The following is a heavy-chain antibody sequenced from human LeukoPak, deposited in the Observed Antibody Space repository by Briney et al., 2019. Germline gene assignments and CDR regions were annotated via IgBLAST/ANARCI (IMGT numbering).Heavy chain of an antibody. V-gene: IGHV3-23*01. Sequence: GGSLRLSCAASGFTFSSYAMSWVRQAPGKGLEWASAISGSGGSTYYADSVKGRFTISRDNSKNTLYLQMNSLRAEDTAVYYCAKQQVAGPDFDYWGQGTLVTVSS. J-gene: IGHJ4*02. D-gene: IGHD6-19*01. CDR1: GFTFSSYA. CDR3: AKQQVAGPDFDY. CDR2: ISGSGGST.